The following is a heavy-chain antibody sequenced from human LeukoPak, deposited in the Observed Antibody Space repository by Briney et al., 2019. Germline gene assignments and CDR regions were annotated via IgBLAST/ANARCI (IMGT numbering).Heavy chain of an antibody. V-gene: IGHV3-21*01. J-gene: IGHJ4*02. CDR3: ARDSRYSSSWYAVYYFDY. CDR2: ISSSSSYI. Sequence: KTGGSLRLSCAASGFTFSSYSMNWVRQAPGKGLEWVSSISSSSSYIYYADSVKGRFTISRDNAKNSLYLQMNSLRAEDTAVYYCARDSRYSSSWYAVYYFDYWGQGTLVTVSS. CDR1: GFTFSSYS. D-gene: IGHD6-13*01.